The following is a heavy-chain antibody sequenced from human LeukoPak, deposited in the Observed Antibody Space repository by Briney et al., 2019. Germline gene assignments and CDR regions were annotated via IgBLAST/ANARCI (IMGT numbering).Heavy chain of an antibody. J-gene: IGHJ3*02. D-gene: IGHD3-16*01. CDR1: GYSIISDYY. V-gene: IGHV4-38-2*01. Sequence: PSETLSLTCAVSGYSIISDYYWGWIRQPPGKGLEWIGSIYHSGSTYYNPSLKSRVTISVDTSKNQFSLKLSSVTAADTAVYYCARNITCGFDIWGQGTMVTVSS. CDR3: ARNITCGFDI. CDR2: IYHSGST.